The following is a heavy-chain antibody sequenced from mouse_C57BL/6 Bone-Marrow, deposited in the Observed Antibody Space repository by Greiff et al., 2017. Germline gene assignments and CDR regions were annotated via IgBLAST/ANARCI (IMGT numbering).Heavy chain of an antibody. D-gene: IGHD2-5*01. CDR3: AGDAYYSNYFAY. CDR1: GYTFTSYW. J-gene: IGHJ3*01. Sequence: VQLQQSGAELVMPGASVKLSCKASGYTFTSYWMHWVKQRPGQGLEWIGYINPSSGYTKYNQKFKGKATLTADKSSSTAYMQLSSLTYEDSAVFDCAGDAYYSNYFAYWGQGTLVTVSA. V-gene: IGHV1-7*01. CDR2: INPSSGYT.